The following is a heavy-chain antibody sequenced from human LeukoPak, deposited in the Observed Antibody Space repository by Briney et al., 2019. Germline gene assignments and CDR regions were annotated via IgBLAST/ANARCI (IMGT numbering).Heavy chain of an antibody. V-gene: IGHV4-34*01. Sequence: SETLSLTCAVYGGSFSGYYWSWIRQPPGKGLEWIGEINHSGSTNYNPSLKKRLSISIDTSNNHFFLKLTSVTASDTAVYYCARDDYGAHGHAFDIWGHGTMVTVSS. D-gene: IGHD4-17*01. CDR3: ARDDYGAHGHAFDI. CDR2: INHSGST. CDR1: GGSFSGYY. J-gene: IGHJ3*02.